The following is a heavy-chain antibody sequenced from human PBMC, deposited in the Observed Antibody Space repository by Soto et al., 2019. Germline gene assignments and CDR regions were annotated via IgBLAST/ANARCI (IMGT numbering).Heavy chain of an antibody. D-gene: IGHD6-6*01. J-gene: IGHJ4*02. Sequence: SETLSLTCTVSGGSISSYYWSWIRQPPGKGLEWIGYIYYSGSTNYNPSLKSRVTISVDTSKNQFSLKLSSVTAADTAVYYCARASSSSPGQYDYWGQGTLVTVSS. V-gene: IGHV4-59*01. CDR3: ARASSSSPGQYDY. CDR1: GGSISSYY. CDR2: IYYSGST.